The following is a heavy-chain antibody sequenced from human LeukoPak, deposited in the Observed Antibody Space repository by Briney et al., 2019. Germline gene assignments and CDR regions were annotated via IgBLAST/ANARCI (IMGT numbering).Heavy chain of an antibody. J-gene: IGHJ6*02. V-gene: IGHV1-2*02. D-gene: IGHD2-2*01. Sequence: GASVKVSCKASGYTFAGYYMHWVRQAPGQGLEWMGWINPNSGGTNYAQKSQGRVTMTRDTSISTAYMELSRLRSDDTAVYYCARELGYCSSTSCFGDYYYYYGMDVWGQGTTVTVSS. CDR2: INPNSGGT. CDR3: ARELGYCSSTSCFGDYYYYYGMDV. CDR1: GYTFAGYY.